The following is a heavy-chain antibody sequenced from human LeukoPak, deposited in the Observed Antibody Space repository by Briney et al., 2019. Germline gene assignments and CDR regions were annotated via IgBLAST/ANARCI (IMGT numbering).Heavy chain of an antibody. J-gene: IGHJ4*02. CDR3: ARASNSPFDY. CDR2: IYTDSNI. V-gene: IGHV3-48*03. D-gene: IGHD2-21*01. CDR1: GFTFSSYE. Sequence: GGSLRLSCTASGFTFSSYEMSWVRQAPGKGLEWVSHIYTDSNIYQADSVKGRFTISRDNAKNTLYLQMNSLRAEDTADYYCARASNSPFDYWGQGTLVTVSS.